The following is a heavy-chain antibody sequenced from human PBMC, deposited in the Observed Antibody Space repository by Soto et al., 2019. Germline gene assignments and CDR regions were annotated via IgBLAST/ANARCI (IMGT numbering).Heavy chain of an antibody. CDR2: IYWDDDK. J-gene: IGHJ4*02. CDR1: GFSLSTSGVG. V-gene: IGHV2-5*02. Sequence: QITLKESGPTLVKPTQPLTLTCTFSGFSLSTSGVGVGWIRQPPGKALEWLALIYWDDDKRYSPSLKSRLTITKDTSKNQVVLTMTNMDPVDTATYYCAHRRMGGQYFDYWGQGTLVTVSS. CDR3: AHRRMGGQYFDY. D-gene: IGHD2-8*01.